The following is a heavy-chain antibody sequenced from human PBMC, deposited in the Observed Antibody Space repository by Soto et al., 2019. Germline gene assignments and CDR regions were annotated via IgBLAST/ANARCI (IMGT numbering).Heavy chain of an antibody. J-gene: IGHJ6*02. CDR2: ISSSGSTI. V-gene: IGHV3-48*03. CDR1: GFTFSSYE. CDR3: ARELGVMSSSYYGMDV. Sequence: GGSLRLSCAASGFTFSSYEMNWVRQAPGKGLEWVSYISSSGSTIYYADSVKGRFTISRDNAKNSLYLQMNSLRAEDTAVYYCARELGVMSSSYYGMDVWGQGTKVTVSS. D-gene: IGHD3-16*01.